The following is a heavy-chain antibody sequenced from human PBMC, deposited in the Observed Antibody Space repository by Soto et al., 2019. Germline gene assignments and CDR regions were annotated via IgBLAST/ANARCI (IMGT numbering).Heavy chain of an antibody. V-gene: IGHV5-51*01. CDR1: GYSFTRHW. CDR3: ARSTGSSSWYEYNWFDP. CDR2: FYPRDSDT. J-gene: IGHJ5*02. D-gene: IGHD6-13*01. Sequence: GESLKSSCKGSGYSFTRHWIGLVRQMPGKGLEGMGIFYPRDSDTRYSPSVEGQVTMSVDKSVSTAYLQWSSLKASDTAMYYCARSTGSSSWYEYNWFDPWGQGTRVTAPQ.